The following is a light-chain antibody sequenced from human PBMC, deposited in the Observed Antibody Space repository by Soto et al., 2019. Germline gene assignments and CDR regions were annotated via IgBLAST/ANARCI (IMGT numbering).Light chain of an antibody. CDR2: NTY. V-gene: IGLV1-44*01. J-gene: IGLJ3*02. CDR1: SSNLGSNS. CDR3: ATWDDSLNGGV. Sequence: QSVLTQPPSASGTPGQRVIISCSGSSSNLGSNSGNWYQQLPGTAPKLLIYNTYQRPLGVPDRFSGSKSGTSASLAISGLQSEDEGDYFCATWDDSLNGGVFGGGTKVTVL.